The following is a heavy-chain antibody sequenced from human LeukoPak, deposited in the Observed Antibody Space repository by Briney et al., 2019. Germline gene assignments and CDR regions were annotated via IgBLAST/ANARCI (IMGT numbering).Heavy chain of an antibody. D-gene: IGHD6-13*01. Sequence: SVKVSCKASGGTFSSYAISWVRQAPGQGLEWMGGIIPIFGTANYARKFQGRVTITTDESTSTAYMELSSLRSEDTAVYYCARGGLGAAAGTVAHLYNNWFDPWGQGTLVTVSS. CDR3: ARGGLGAAAGTVAHLYNNWFDP. V-gene: IGHV1-69*05. CDR2: IIPIFGTA. J-gene: IGHJ5*02. CDR1: GGTFSSYA.